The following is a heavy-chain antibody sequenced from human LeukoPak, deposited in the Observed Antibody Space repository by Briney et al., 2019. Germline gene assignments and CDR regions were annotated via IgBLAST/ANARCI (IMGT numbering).Heavy chain of an antibody. J-gene: IGHJ4*02. CDR2: ISSSGSTI. Sequence: PGGSLRLSCATSGFIFSSYGIHWVRQAPGKGLEWVSYISSSGSTIYYADSVKGRFTISRDNAKNSLYLQINSLRAEDTAVYYCARDLGIAARHDYWGQGTLVTVSS. D-gene: IGHD6-6*01. CDR3: ARDLGIAARHDY. V-gene: IGHV3-48*04. CDR1: GFIFSSYG.